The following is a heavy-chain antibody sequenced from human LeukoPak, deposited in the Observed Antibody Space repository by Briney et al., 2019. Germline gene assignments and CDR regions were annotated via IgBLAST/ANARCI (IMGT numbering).Heavy chain of an antibody. Sequence: PSETLSLTCAVYGGSFSGYYWSWIRQPPGKGLEWIGEINHSGSTNYNPSLKSRVTISVDTSKNQFSLKLSSVTAADTAVYYCARGVYAIKGVDYWGQGTLVTVSS. D-gene: IGHD2-8*01. J-gene: IGHJ4*02. CDR2: INHSGST. CDR1: GGSFSGYY. CDR3: ARGVYAIKGVDY. V-gene: IGHV4-34*01.